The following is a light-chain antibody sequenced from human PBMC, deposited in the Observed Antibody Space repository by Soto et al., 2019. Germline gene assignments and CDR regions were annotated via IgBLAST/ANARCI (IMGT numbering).Light chain of an antibody. J-gene: IGKJ1*01. CDR1: QSISSY. CDR3: QQSYSTPWT. V-gene: IGKV1-39*01. Sequence: DIQMTQSPSSLSASVGDRVTITCRASQSISSYLNWYQQKPGKAPKLLIYAASSLQSGFPSRFSGSGSGTDVTLTIRSLQAEDFATYYCQQSYSTPWTFGQGTEVDIK. CDR2: AAS.